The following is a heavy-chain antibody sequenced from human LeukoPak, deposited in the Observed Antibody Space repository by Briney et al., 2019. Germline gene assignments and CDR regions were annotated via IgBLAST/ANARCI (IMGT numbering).Heavy chain of an antibody. CDR3: AKSGVGATTLWSAFDI. V-gene: IGHV3-23*01. Sequence: PGGSLRLSCAASGFTFSSYAMSWVRQAPGKGLEWVSAISGSGGSTYYADSVKGRFTISRDNSKNTLYLQMNSLRAEDTAVYYCAKSGVGATTLWSAFDIWGQGTMVTVSS. CDR2: ISGSGGST. CDR1: GFTFSSYA. D-gene: IGHD1-26*01. J-gene: IGHJ3*02.